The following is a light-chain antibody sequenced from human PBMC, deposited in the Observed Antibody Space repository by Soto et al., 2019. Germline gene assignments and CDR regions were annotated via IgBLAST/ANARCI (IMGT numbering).Light chain of an antibody. V-gene: IGLV2-23*02. Sequence: QSALTQPASVSGSPGQSITISCTGASSDIGSYDLGSWYQQNPGKTPRLIIYEVNKRPWGVSNRFSGSKSGNTASLTISGLQAEDEADYYCCSYTSSNTLVFGGGTKLTVL. CDR2: EVN. CDR3: CSYTSSNTLV. J-gene: IGLJ2*01. CDR1: SSDIGSYDL.